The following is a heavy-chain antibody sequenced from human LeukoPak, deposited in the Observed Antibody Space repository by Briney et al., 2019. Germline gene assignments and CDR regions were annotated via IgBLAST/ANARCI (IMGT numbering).Heavy chain of an antibody. CDR2: ISGSGAST. D-gene: IGHD1-26*01. Sequence: GGSLRLSCLTSGFTLSTNAMSWVRQAPGKGLEWISGISGSGASTYYADSVKGRFTISRDDSRNTLYLQMNSLRGDDTAVYYCAKDVGKWESLHFFDYWGQGALVTVSS. V-gene: IGHV3-23*01. CDR1: GFTLSTNA. J-gene: IGHJ4*02. CDR3: AKDVGKWESLHFFDY.